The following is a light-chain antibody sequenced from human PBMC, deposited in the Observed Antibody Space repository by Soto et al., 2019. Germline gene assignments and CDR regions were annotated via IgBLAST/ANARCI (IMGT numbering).Light chain of an antibody. J-gene: IGLJ3*02. CDR1: SSNIGSNY. CDR2: RNN. V-gene: IGLV1-47*01. Sequence: QSVPTQPPSASGTPGQRVTISCSGSSSNIGSNYVYWYQQVPGTAPKLLIYRNNQRPSGVPDRFSGSKSGTSASLAISELRSEDEADYYCAAWDDSLSGRVFGGGTKVTVL. CDR3: AAWDDSLSGRV.